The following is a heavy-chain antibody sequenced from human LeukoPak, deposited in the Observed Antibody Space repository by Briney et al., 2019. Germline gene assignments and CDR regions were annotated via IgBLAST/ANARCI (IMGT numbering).Heavy chain of an antibody. J-gene: IGHJ4*02. CDR2: IRIKTYGGPT. D-gene: IGHD5-24*01. Sequence: GGSLRLSCTASGFSFDNYAMTWVRPTPGKGLEWLAFIRIKTYGGPTEYAASVKGRFTISRDDSKSITFLQLNSLKTEDTGVYYCIRGPGDAFNPGGFYFDYWGQGTLVTVSS. V-gene: IGHV3-49*04. CDR3: IRGPGDAFNPGGFYFDY. CDR1: GFSFDNYA.